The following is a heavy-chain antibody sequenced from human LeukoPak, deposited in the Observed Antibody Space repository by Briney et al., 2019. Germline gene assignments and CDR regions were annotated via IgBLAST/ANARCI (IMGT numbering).Heavy chain of an antibody. CDR1: GGSISNYY. J-gene: IGHJ4*02. D-gene: IGHD5-12*01. CDR2: VYYSGST. Sequence: SETLSLTCTVSGGSISNYYWTWIRQPPGKGLEWIAYVYYSGSTNYNPSLKSRVSISVDTSKNQFSLKLSSVTAADTAVYYCARVGGYVGPIDYWGQGTLVTVSS. CDR3: ARVGGYVGPIDY. V-gene: IGHV4-59*01.